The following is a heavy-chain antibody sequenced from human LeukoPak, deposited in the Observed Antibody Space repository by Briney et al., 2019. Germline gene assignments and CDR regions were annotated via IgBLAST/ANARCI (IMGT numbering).Heavy chain of an antibody. Sequence: SETLSLTCTVSGVSISSYYWSWIRQPAGKGLEWIGHIHTSRSTSHNPSLKSRVTMSVYTSENQFSLKLSSVTAADTAVYYCARDRYYYDRSGYSLFEYWGQGTLVTVSS. D-gene: IGHD3-22*01. V-gene: IGHV4-4*07. CDR1: GVSISSYY. CDR2: IHTSRST. CDR3: ARDRYYYDRSGYSLFEY. J-gene: IGHJ4*02.